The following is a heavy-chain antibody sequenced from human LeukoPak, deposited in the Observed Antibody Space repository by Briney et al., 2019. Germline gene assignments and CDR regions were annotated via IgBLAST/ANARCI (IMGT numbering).Heavy chain of an antibody. CDR1: GITFSSYG. CDR3: AKNGDRGAYCTGGTCYPYFYYYMDV. V-gene: IGHV3-23*01. J-gene: IGHJ6*03. D-gene: IGHD2-15*01. CDR2: ISSTGGTT. Sequence: GGTLRLPCAASGITFSSYGMSWVRQAPGKGLEWVSSISSTGGTTYYADSVKGRFTISRDNSKNTLYLQMNSLRAEDTAIYYCAKNGDRGAYCTGGTCYPYFYYYMDVWGKGTTVTI.